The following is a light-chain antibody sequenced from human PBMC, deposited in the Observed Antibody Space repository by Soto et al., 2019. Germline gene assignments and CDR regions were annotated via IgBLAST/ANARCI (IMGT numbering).Light chain of an antibody. Sequence: DIQMTQSPSSLSASVGDRVTITCRASQGIRNALGWYQQKPGKAPKRLIYAASSLQSGVPSRFSGSGSGTDFTLTISSPQPEDFATYYCLQHNSYPWTFGQGTKVEFK. V-gene: IGKV1-17*01. CDR3: LQHNSYPWT. CDR1: QGIRNA. CDR2: AAS. J-gene: IGKJ1*01.